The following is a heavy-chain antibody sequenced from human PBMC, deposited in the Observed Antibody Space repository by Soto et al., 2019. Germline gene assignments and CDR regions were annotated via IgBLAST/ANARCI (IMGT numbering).Heavy chain of an antibody. CDR2: INNDGSDT. CDR3: ARGLFGPDF. D-gene: IGHD3-16*01. V-gene: IGHV3-74*01. CDR1: GFTFSNYW. Sequence: GGSLRLSCAASGFTFSNYWMHWVRQAPGKGLVWVSRINNDGSDTVYADSVKGRFTISRDNAKNTLYLQMNSLRVEDTAVYYCARGLFGPDFWGQGTLVTVSS. J-gene: IGHJ4*02.